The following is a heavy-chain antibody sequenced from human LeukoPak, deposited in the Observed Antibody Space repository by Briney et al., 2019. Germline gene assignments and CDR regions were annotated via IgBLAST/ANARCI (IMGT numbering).Heavy chain of an antibody. CDR3: AKETYVWGSYRHDY. D-gene: IGHD3-16*02. CDR1: GLAFRTYA. J-gene: IGHJ4*02. V-gene: IGHV3-23*01. Sequence: TGGSLRLSCAASGLAFRTYAMSWVRQAPGKGLEWVSSISDSGGYTFYADSVKGRFTISRDNSKNTLYLQMNSLRAEDTAVYYCAKETYVWGSYRHDYWGQGTLVTVSS. CDR2: ISDSGGYT.